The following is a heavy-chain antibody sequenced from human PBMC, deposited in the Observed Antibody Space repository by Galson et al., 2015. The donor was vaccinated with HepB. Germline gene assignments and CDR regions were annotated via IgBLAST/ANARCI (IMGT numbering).Heavy chain of an antibody. V-gene: IGHV1-2*02. CDR1: GSTFTDFY. Sequence: SVTVSCKASGSTFTDFYMHWVRQAPGQGLEWVGGINPSSGNPKYIQKFQGRVTVTRDTSISTAYMELSGLRSDDTALSYCAAELSVGPTSLKGFHIWGQGTMITVSS. CDR2: INPSSGNP. D-gene: IGHD1-26*01. CDR3: AAELSVGPTSLKGFHI. J-gene: IGHJ3*02.